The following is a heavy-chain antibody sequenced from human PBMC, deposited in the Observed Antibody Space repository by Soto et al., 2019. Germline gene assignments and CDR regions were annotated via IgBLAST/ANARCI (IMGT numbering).Heavy chain of an antibody. V-gene: IGHV3-33*01. J-gene: IGHJ4*02. Sequence: GGSLRLSCAASEFTFHTIAMHWVRQAPGKGLEWVAAIWGDGSTEKYADSVKGRFTISRDNSKNMLYLQMNSLRAEDTAVYYCARSGHCSADNCNLRGPFDYWGQGTLVTVSS. CDR2: IWGDGSTE. CDR1: EFTFHTIA. CDR3: ARSGHCSADNCNLRGPFDY. D-gene: IGHD2-15*01.